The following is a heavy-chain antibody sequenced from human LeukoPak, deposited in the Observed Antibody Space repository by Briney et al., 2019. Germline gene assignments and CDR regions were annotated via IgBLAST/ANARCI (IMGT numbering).Heavy chain of an antibody. V-gene: IGHV3-48*03. CDR2: VSANGATT. Sequence: GGSLRLSCAASGFSFDRYEMNWVRRAPGRGVEWISYVSANGATTYYAESVRGRFSISRDNAKTSLSLQMNSLRVEDTAVYYCAIGGEGSGTYFGHWGQGTLVTVFS. CDR3: AIGGEGSGTYFGH. J-gene: IGHJ1*01. D-gene: IGHD1-26*01. CDR1: GFSFDRYE.